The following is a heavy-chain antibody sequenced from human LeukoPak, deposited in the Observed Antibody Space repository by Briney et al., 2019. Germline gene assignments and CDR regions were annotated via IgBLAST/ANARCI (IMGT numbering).Heavy chain of an antibody. CDR3: ARGEDYADLDY. CDR2: IYYSGST. J-gene: IGHJ4*02. D-gene: IGHD2-2*01. Sequence: PSETLSLTCTVSGGSISSGGYYWSWVRQHPGKGLEWIGYIYYSGSTYYNPSLKSRVTISVDTSKNQFSLKLSSVTAADTAVYYCARGEDYADLDYWGQGTLVTVSS. CDR1: GGSISSGGYY. V-gene: IGHV4-31*03.